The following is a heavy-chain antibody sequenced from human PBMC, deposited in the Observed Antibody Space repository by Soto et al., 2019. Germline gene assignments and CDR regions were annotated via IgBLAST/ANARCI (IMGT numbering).Heavy chain of an antibody. J-gene: IGHJ4*02. V-gene: IGHV4-59*01. CDR2: IYYSGST. Sequence: PSETLSLTCTVSGGSISSYYWSWIRQPPGKGLEWIGYIYYSGSTNYNPSLKSRVTISVDTSKNQFYLKLSSVTAAGTAVYYCARSSYSSGWYYFDYWGQGTLVTVSS. CDR1: GGSISSYY. CDR3: ARSSYSSGWYYFDY. D-gene: IGHD6-13*01.